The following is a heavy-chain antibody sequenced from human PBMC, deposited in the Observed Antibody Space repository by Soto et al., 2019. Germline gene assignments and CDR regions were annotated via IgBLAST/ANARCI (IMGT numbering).Heavy chain of an antibody. D-gene: IGHD6-6*01. CDR1: GYSFTSYW. CDR3: ARHREYSKGYYYYYGMDV. Sequence: GESLKISCKGSGYSFTSYWIGWVRQMPGKGLEWMGIIYPGDSDTRYSPSFQGQVTISADKSISTAYLQWSSLKASDTAMYYCARHREYSKGYYYYYGMDVWGQGTTVTVSS. J-gene: IGHJ6*02. V-gene: IGHV5-51*01. CDR2: IYPGDSDT.